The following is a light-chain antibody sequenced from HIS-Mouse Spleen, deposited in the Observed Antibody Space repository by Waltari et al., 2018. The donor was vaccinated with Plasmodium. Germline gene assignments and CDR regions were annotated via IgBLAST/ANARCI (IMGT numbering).Light chain of an antibody. CDR3: QAWDSSTVV. V-gene: IGLV3-1*01. Sequence: SYELTQPPSVSVSPGQKASITCPGDNLGDKYACWYQQKPGQSPVLVIYQDSKRPSGIPERFSGSNSGNTATLTISGTQAMDEADYYCQAWDSSTVVFGGGTKLTVL. CDR1: NLGDKY. CDR2: QDS. J-gene: IGLJ2*01.